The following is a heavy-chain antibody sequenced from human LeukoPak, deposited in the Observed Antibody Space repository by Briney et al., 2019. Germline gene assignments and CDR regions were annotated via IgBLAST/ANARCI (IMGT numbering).Heavy chain of an antibody. CDR2: IYYSGST. V-gene: IGHV4-59*12. J-gene: IGHJ3*01. CDR1: GGSISSYY. Sequence: SETLSLTCTVSGGSISSYYWSWIRQPPGKGLEWIGYIYYSGSTNYNPSLKSRVAISVDKSKNQFSLKLTSVTAADAAVYYCARVRQNKSTSEWGQGTMVTVSS. CDR3: ARVRQNKSTSE.